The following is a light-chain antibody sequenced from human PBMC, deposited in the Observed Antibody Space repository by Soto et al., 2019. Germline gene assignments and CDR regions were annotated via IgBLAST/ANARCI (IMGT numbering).Light chain of an antibody. CDR3: CSYAGSSTLV. Sequence: QSALTQPASVSGSTGQSITISCTGTSSDVGSYNLVSWYQQHPGKAPKLMIYEVSERPSGVSNRFSGSKSGNTASLTISGLQAEDEADYYCCSYAGSSTLVFGGGTQLTVL. CDR2: EVS. CDR1: SSDVGSYNL. J-gene: IGLJ3*02. V-gene: IGLV2-23*02.